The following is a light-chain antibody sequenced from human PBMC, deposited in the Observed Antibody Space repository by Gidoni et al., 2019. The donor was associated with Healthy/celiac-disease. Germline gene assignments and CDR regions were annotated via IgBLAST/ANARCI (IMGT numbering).Light chain of an antibody. CDR3: QQRSNWPRT. CDR1: QSFSSY. Sequence: EIVLTQSPATLSLSQGERAPLSCRASQSFSSYLAWYQQKPGQAPRLLIYDASNRATGIPTRFSGSGSGTDFTLTISSLEPEDFAVYYCQQRSNWPRTFGQGTKVEIK. CDR2: DAS. J-gene: IGKJ1*01. V-gene: IGKV3-11*01.